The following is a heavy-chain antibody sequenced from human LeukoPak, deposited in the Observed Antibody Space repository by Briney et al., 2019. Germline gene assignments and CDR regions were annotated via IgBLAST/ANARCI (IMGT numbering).Heavy chain of an antibody. CDR1: GGFFSGYY. CDR2: INHSGST. D-gene: IGHD6-19*01. V-gene: IGHV4-34*01. J-gene: IGHJ4*02. Sequence: SETLSLTCAVYGGFFSGYYWSWIRQPPGKGLEWIGEINHSGSTNYNPSLKSRVTISVDTSKNQFSLKLSSVTAADTAVYYCARGRLVDYWGQGTLVTVSS. CDR3: ARGRLVDY.